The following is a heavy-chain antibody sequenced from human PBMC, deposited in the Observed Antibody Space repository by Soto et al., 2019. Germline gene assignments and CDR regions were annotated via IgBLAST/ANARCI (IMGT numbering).Heavy chain of an antibody. CDR2: ISYDGSNK. D-gene: IGHD2-15*01. Sequence: GGSLRLSCAASGFTFSSYGMHWVRQAPGKGLEWVAVISYDGSNKYYADSVKGRFTISRDNSKNTLYLQMNSLRAEDTAVYYCAKEACSGGSCYSLRYFQHWGQGTLVTVSS. CDR3: AKEACSGGSCYSLRYFQH. CDR1: GFTFSSYG. J-gene: IGHJ1*01. V-gene: IGHV3-30*18.